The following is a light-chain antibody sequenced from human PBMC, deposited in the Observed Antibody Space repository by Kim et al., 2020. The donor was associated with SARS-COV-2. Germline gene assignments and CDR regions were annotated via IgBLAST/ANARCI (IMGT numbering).Light chain of an antibody. J-gene: IGLJ3*02. CDR3: QSYDSNTWV. Sequence: NFMLTQPHSVSESPGKTVTISCTGSSGSIASNYVQWYQQRPGSAPTTVIYEDNQRPSGVPGRFSGSIDSSSNSATLTISGLKTEDEADYCCQSYDSNTWVLGGGTQLTVL. CDR1: SGSIASNY. CDR2: EDN. V-gene: IGLV6-57*02.